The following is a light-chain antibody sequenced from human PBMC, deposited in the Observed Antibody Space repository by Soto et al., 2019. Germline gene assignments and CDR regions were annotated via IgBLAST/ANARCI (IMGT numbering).Light chain of an antibody. CDR1: QSVLSSSNNKNY. V-gene: IGKV4-1*01. Sequence: DIVMTQSPDSPSVPLGERATINCKSSQSVLSSSNNKNYLAWYQQKPGQPPKVVIYWASTRGSGVPDRFSGSGSGTDFTLTISSLQAEDVAVYYCQHYYSSPLTFGGGTKVDIK. CDR2: WAS. CDR3: QHYYSSPLT. J-gene: IGKJ4*01.